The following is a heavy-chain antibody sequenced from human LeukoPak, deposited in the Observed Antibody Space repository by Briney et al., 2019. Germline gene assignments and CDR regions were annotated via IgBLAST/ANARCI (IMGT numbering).Heavy chain of an antibody. J-gene: IGHJ6*03. CDR2: IYHSGST. V-gene: IGHV4-30-2*01. CDR3: AREESTPVVPAAHKNYYYYYMDV. Sequence: SETLSLTCTVSGGSTSSGGYYWSWIRQPPGKGLEWIGYIYHSGSTYYNPSLKSRVTISVDRSKNQFSLKLSSVTAADTAVYYCAREESTPVVPAAHKNYYYYYMDVWGKGTTVTVSS. D-gene: IGHD2-2*01. CDR1: GGSTSSGGYY.